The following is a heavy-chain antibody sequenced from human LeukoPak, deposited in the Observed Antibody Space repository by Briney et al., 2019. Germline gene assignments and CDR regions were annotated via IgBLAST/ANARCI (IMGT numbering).Heavy chain of an antibody. CDR1: GGSISSYY. CDR3: AREAVYYGSGSLDC. CDR2: IYASGSI. J-gene: IGHJ4*02. Sequence: PSETLSLTCTVSGGSISSYYWSWIRQPAGKGLEWIGRIYASGSINYSPSLKSRVTMSLDTSKNQFSLNLSSVTAADTALYYCAREAVYYGSGSLDCWGQGTLVTVSS. D-gene: IGHD3-10*01. V-gene: IGHV4-4*07.